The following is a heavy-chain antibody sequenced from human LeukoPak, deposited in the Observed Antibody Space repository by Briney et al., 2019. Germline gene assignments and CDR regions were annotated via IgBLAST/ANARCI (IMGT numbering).Heavy chain of an antibody. CDR1: GFTFDDHA. J-gene: IGHJ4*02. D-gene: IGHD5-18*01. Sequence: GRSLRLSCAASGFTFDDHAMHWVRQAPGKGLEWVSGISWNSGSIGYADSVKGRFTISRDNAKNSLYLQMNSLRGEDTALYYCAKVESYSYGYFDYWGQETLVTVSS. CDR3: AKVESYSYGYFDY. V-gene: IGHV3-9*01. CDR2: ISWNSGSI.